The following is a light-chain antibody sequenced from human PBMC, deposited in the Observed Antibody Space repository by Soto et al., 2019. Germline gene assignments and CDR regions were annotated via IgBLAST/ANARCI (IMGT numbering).Light chain of an antibody. CDR3: QQYGSSPLYT. CDR2: GAS. V-gene: IGKV3-20*01. Sequence: EIVLTQSPGTLSLSPGERATLSCRASQSVSSSYLAWYQQKPGQAPRLLIHGASFRATGIPDRFSGSGSGTDFTLTINRLEPEDFAVYYCQQYGSSPLYTVGQGTKLEIK. CDR1: QSVSSSY. J-gene: IGKJ2*01.